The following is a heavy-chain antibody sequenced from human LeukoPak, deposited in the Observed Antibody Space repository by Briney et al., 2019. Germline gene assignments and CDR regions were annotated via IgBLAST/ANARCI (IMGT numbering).Heavy chain of an antibody. CDR2: IKEDGSEK. V-gene: IGHV3-7*01. CDR1: GFTFSSYW. D-gene: IGHD3-22*01. J-gene: IGHJ1*01. CDR3: ARGGQGYYDSSGYYHRTLYFQH. Sequence: GGSLRLSCAASGFTFSSYWMSWVRQAPGKGLEWVANIKEDGSEKYYVDSVKGRFTISRDNAKNSLYLQMNSLRAEDAAVYYCARGGQGYYDSSGYYHRTLYFQHWGQGTLVTVSS.